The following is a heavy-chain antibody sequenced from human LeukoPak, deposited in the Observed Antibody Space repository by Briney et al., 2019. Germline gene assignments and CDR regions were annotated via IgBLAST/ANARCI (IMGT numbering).Heavy chain of an antibody. CDR1: GGSISSGSYY. V-gene: IGHV4-61*02. D-gene: IGHD6-19*01. CDR2: IYTSGST. CDR3: AREGYSSGWYGPSGY. J-gene: IGHJ4*02. Sequence: SQTLSLTCTVSGGSISSGSYYWSWIRQPAGKGLEWIGRIYTSGSTNYNPSLKSRVTISVDTSKNQFSLKLSSVTAADTAVYYCAREGYSSGWYGPSGYWGQGTLDTVSS.